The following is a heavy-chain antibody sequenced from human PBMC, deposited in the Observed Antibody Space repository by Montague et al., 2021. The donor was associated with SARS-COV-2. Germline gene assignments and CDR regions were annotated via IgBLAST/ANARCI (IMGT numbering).Heavy chain of an antibody. V-gene: IGHV4-34*01. CDR2: INQGGIT. CDR1: GGSFNDYY. Sequence: SETLSLTCAVYGGSFNDYYWSWIRQPPGKGLEWIGEINQGGITNYSPSPKSRVTISADTSKNQFSLKLKSVTAADTANYYCARGHQGVAMIVVVMIGAEYYFDYWGQGSLVTVSS. CDR3: ARGHQGVAMIVVVMIGAEYYFDY. J-gene: IGHJ4*02. D-gene: IGHD3-22*01.